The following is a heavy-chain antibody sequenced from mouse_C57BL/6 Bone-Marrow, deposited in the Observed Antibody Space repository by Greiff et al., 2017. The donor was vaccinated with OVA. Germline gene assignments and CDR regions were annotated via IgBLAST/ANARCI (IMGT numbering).Heavy chain of an antibody. CDR2: IDPENGDT. CDR3: TTWDTDWYFDV. CDR1: GFNIKDDY. J-gene: IGHJ1*03. D-gene: IGHD1-1*01. Sequence: VQLQQSGAELVRPGASVKLYCTASGFNIKDDYMHWVKQRPEQGLEWIGWIDPENGDTEYASKFQGKATITADTSSNTAYLQLSSLTSEDTAVYYCTTWDTDWYFDVWGTGTTVTVSS. V-gene: IGHV14-4*01.